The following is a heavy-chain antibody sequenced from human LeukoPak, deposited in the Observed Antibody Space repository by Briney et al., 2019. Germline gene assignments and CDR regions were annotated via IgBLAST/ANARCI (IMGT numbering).Heavy chain of an antibody. CDR3: AREKYGGSNDY. CDR1: GDSISSSRFY. CDR2: ILYTGRT. Sequence: PSETLSLTCTVSGDSISSSRFYWAWIRQPPGKGLEWIGSILYTGRTFYNPSLKSRVTISVDTSKNQFSLRLSPVTAADTAMYYCAREKYGGSNDYWGQGTLVTVSS. D-gene: IGHD1-26*01. V-gene: IGHV4-39*07. J-gene: IGHJ4*02.